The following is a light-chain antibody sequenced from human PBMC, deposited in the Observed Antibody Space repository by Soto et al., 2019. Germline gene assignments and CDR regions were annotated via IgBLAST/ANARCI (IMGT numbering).Light chain of an antibody. CDR3: QQTYSIPYT. Sequence: IQMTQSPSSLSASAGDRVTITCRASQTVSTFLNWFQQKPGKAPKLLIYGASILQSGLPSRFSGSGSGTDFTLTITSLQPEDFATYYCQQTYSIPYTFGQGSKLEI. CDR2: GAS. V-gene: IGKV1-39*01. CDR1: QTVSTF. J-gene: IGKJ2*01.